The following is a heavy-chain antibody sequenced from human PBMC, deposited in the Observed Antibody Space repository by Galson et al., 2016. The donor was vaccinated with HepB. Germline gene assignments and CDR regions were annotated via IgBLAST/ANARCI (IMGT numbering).Heavy chain of an antibody. CDR2: ISYDGSNE. CDR1: GLTFSSYG. D-gene: IGHD6-13*01. CDR3: AKVAGAGRYVGASDI. V-gene: IGHV3-30*18. Sequence: SLRLSCAASGLTFSSYGMHWVRQAPGKGLDWVSIISYDGSNEDYADSVKGRFTISRDNFKNTLYLQMNSLRPEDTAVYYCAKVAGAGRYVGASDIWGQGTMVTVAS. J-gene: IGHJ3*02.